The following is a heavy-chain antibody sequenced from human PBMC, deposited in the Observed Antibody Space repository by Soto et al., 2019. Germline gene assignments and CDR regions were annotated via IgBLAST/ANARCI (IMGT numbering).Heavy chain of an antibody. CDR2: INHSGST. D-gene: IGHD3-10*01. CDR3: VRGVISRVRGVIIPYYYYHGMDV. Sequence: PSETLSVTCAVYGGSFSCYYWSWIRQPPGKGLEWIGEINHSGSTNYSPSLKSRVTISVDTSKNQFSLKLSSVTAADTAVYYFVRGVISRVRGVIIPYYYYHGMDVWGQGTTVTVS. J-gene: IGHJ6*02. CDR1: GGSFSCYY. V-gene: IGHV4-34*01.